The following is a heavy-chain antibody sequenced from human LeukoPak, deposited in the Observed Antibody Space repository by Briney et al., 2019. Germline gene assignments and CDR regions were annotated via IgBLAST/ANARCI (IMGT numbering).Heavy chain of an antibody. J-gene: IGHJ3*02. CDR3: ARGVGCEPAFDI. CDR1: GFTFSSYD. V-gene: IGHV3-13*01. Sequence: GGSLRLSCAASGFTFSSYDMHWVRQAPGKGLEWVSAICTAGDTYYPGSVKGRFTISRENAKNSLYLQMNSLRAGGTAVYYCARGVGCEPAFDIWGQGTMVTVSS. CDR2: ICTAGDT. D-gene: IGHD6-19*01.